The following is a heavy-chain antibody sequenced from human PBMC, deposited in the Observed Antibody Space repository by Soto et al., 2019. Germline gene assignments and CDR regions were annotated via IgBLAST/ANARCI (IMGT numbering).Heavy chain of an antibody. V-gene: IGHV1-69*12. J-gene: IGHJ4*02. CDR1: GGTFSSYA. Sequence: QVQLVQSGAEVKKPGSSVKVSCKASGGTFSSYAISWVRQAPGQGLEWMGGIIPIFGTANYAQKFQGRVTITADESTSTADMELSSLRSEDTAVYYCARSHQMATIGEDYFDYWGQGTLVTVSS. D-gene: IGHD3-10*01. CDR2: IIPIFGTA. CDR3: ARSHQMATIGEDYFDY.